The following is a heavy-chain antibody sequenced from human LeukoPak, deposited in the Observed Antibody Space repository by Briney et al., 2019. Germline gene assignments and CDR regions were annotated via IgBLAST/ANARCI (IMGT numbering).Heavy chain of an antibody. CDR2: ISGYNGNT. CDR3: ARDDNYGSGQPDD. CDR1: GYTFTSYG. D-gene: IGHD3-10*01. J-gene: IGHJ4*02. V-gene: IGHV1-18*01. Sequence: ASVKVSCKASGYTFTSYGITWVRQAPGQGLEWMGWISGYNGNTNYAQKFQGRVTMTTDTSTSTVYMGLRSLRSDDTAVYYCARDDNYGSGQPDDWGQGTLVTVSS.